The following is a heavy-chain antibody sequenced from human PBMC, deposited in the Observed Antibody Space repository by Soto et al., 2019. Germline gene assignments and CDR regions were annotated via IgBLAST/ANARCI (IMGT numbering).Heavy chain of an antibody. D-gene: IGHD4-17*01. V-gene: IGHV4-30-4*01. J-gene: IGHJ4*02. CDR2: IHYSGST. CDR3: ARGATVTTYVGGYYFDY. CDR1: GGSISSGDYY. Sequence: QVQLQESGPGLVKPSQTLSLTCTVSGGSISSGDYYWSWIRQPPGKGLEWIGYIHYSGSTYYNPSLKSRVTISVDTSKNQFSLKLSSVTAADTAVYYCARGATVTTYVGGYYFDYWGQGTLVTVSS.